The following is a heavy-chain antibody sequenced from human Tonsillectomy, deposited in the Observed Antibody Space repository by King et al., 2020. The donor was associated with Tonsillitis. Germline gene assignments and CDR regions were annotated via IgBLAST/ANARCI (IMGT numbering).Heavy chain of an antibody. J-gene: IGHJ5*02. CDR2: IKHDGSEK. D-gene: IGHD5-24*01. CDR3: ARVRDGYNYGWFDP. Sequence: VQLVESGGGLVQPGGSLRLSCAVSGFTFSSYWMSWVRQAPGKGLEWVANIKHDGSEKYYVDSVKGRFTISRDNAKNALYLQMKGLRVEDTAMYYCARVRDGYNYGWFDPWGQGTLVTVSS. V-gene: IGHV3-7*04. CDR1: GFTFSSYW.